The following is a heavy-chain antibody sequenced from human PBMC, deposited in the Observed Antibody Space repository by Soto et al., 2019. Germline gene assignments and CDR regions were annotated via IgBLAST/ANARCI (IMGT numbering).Heavy chain of an antibody. CDR3: ARGLGLVPAAKGYYYYYYMDV. J-gene: IGHJ6*03. D-gene: IGHD2-2*01. V-gene: IGHV1-8*01. CDR1: GYTFTSYD. CDR2: MNPNSGNT. Sequence: GASVKVSCKASGYTFTSYDINWVRQATGQGLEWMGWMNPNSGNTGYAQKFQGRVTMTRNTSISTAYMELSSLRSEDTAVYYCARGLGLVPAAKGYYYYYYMDVWGKGTTVTVSS.